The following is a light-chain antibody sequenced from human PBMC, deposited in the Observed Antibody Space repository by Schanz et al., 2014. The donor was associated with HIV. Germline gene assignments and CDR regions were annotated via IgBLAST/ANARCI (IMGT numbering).Light chain of an antibody. CDR1: QNINTF. Sequence: DIQMTQSPSSLSASVGDRVTVSCRASQNINTFLNWYQQKPGKAPKLLIYAASSLQSGVPSRFSGSASGTDFTLTISSLQFDDFATYYCQQSYSATPYTFGQGTRLEIK. CDR2: AAS. J-gene: IGKJ2*01. V-gene: IGKV1-39*01. CDR3: QQSYSATPYT.